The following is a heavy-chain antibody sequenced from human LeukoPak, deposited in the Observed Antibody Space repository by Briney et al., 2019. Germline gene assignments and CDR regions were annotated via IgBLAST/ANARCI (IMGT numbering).Heavy chain of an antibody. CDR3: ARTQRGITMIVVVTARDAFDI. CDR2: IYYSGST. V-gene: IGHV4-39*01. CDR1: GGSISSSSYY. D-gene: IGHD3-22*01. J-gene: IGHJ3*02. Sequence: MSSETLSLTCTVSGGSISSSSYYWGWIRQPPGKGLEWIGSIYYSGSTYYNPSLKSRVTISVDTSKNQFSLKLSSVTAADTAVYYYARTQRGITMIVVVTARDAFDIWGQGTMVTVSS.